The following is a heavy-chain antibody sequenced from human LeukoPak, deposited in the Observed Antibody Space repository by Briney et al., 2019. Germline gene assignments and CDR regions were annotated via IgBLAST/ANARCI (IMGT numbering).Heavy chain of an antibody. D-gene: IGHD2-21*01. V-gene: IGHV1-2*02. CDR1: GYLFTGLY. Sequence: ASVKVSCKTSGYLFTGLYIHWVRQVPGQGLEWMGWINPNSGDTKSAPNFQGRVATTRVTSINTAYMEVSGLTPDDTAIYYCANRGGALSHWGQGTPVTVTS. CDR2: INPNSGDT. J-gene: IGHJ4*02. CDR3: ANRGGALSH.